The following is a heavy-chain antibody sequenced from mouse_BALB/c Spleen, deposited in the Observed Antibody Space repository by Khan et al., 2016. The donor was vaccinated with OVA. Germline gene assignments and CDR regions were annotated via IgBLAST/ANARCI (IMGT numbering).Heavy chain of an antibody. CDR2: IYPGNVNT. V-gene: IGHV1S56*01. CDR1: GYTFTSYF. CDR3: ARAGYSSFAY. Sequence: QVQLKESGPELVKPGASVRISCKACGYTFTSYFIHWVKQRPGQGLEWIGWIYPGNVNTEYNERFTGKATLTADKSSSTTYMQLSSLTSEDSAVYFWARAGYSSFAYWGRGTRVTVSA. J-gene: IGHJ3*01. D-gene: IGHD2-12*01.